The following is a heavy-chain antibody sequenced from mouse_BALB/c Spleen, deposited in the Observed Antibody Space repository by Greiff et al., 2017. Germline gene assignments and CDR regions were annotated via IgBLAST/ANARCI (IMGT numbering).Heavy chain of an antibody. D-gene: IGHD4-1*01. CDR1: GYTFTSYW. CDR3: TRVLRTGWYFDV. J-gene: IGHJ1*01. CDR2: IDPSDSYT. Sequence: VKLQQPGAELVKPGSSVKMSCKASGYTFTSYWMHWVKQRPGQGLEWIGVIDPSDSYTSYNQKFKGKATLTVDTSSSTAYMQLSSLTSEDSAVYYCTRVLRTGWYFDVWGAGTTVTVSS. V-gene: IGHV1S127*01.